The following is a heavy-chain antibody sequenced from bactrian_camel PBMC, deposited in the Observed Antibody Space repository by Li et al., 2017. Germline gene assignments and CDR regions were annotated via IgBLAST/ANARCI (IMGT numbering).Heavy chain of an antibody. CDR3: LTLPGYYKDRVHRPTFAY. Sequence: HVQLVESGGGLVQPGGSLRFSCSASGFIFSSYWMYWVRQAPGKGLEWVSAIGGSGGASYYADSVKGRFTISRDNTKNTLYLQLNSLKTEDTAMYYCLTLPGYYKDRVHRPTFAYRGQGTQVTVS. V-gene: IGHV3S1*01. J-gene: IGHJ4*01. CDR1: GFIFSSYW. CDR2: IGGSGGAS. D-gene: IGHD2*01.